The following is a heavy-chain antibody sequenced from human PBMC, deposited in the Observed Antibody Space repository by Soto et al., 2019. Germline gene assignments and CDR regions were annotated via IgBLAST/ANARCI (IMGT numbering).Heavy chain of an antibody. J-gene: IGHJ3*02. CDR3: ARHGYSSSWTVPDAFDI. CDR1: GFSFTTYW. Sequence: PGESLKISCKGSGFSFTTYWIAWVRQMPGKGLEWMGIIYPGDSDTRYSPSFQGQVTISADKSISTAYLQWSSLKASDTAMYYCARHGYSSSWTVPDAFDIWGQGTMVTVSS. CDR2: IYPGDSDT. D-gene: IGHD6-13*01. V-gene: IGHV5-51*01.